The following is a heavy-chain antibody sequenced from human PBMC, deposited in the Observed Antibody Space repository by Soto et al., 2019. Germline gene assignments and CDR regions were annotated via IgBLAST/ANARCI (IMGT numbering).Heavy chain of an antibody. J-gene: IGHJ6*02. V-gene: IGHV1-18*01. CDR1: GYTFTSYG. CDR3: ARLAAALFPWDYYYYGMDV. D-gene: IGHD6-13*01. CDR2: ISAYNGNT. Sequence: ASVKVSCKASGYTFTSYGISWVRQAPGQGLEWMGWISAYNGNTNYAQKLQGRVTMTTDTSTSTAYMGLRSLRSDDTAVYYCARLAAALFPWDYYYYGMDVWGQGTTVTVSS.